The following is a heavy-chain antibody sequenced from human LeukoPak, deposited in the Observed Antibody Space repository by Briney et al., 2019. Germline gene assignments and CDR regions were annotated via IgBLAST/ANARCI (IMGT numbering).Heavy chain of an antibody. J-gene: IGHJ4*02. V-gene: IGHV4-34*01. D-gene: IGHD4-17*01. CDR2: INHSGSA. Sequence: SETLSLTCAVSGGSFSGYYWTWIRQPPGKGLEWIGEINHSGSANYNPSLKSRVTISLDTPKNQFSLKLSSVTAADTAVYYCARGQGTVTTHWGQGTLVTVSS. CDR1: GGSFSGYY. CDR3: ARGQGTVTTH.